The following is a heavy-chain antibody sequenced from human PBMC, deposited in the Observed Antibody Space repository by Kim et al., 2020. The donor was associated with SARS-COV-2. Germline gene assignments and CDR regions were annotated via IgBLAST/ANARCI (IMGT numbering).Heavy chain of an antibody. CDR1: GDSISSYY. D-gene: IGHD3-22*01. CDR3: ARAPYSSGWGDAFDI. CDR2: IYYSGST. J-gene: IGHJ3*02. Sequence: SETLSLTCTVSGDSISSYYWSWIRQPPGKGLEWIGHIYYSGSTNYNPSLESRVTISIDTSKNQFSLNLNAATAADTAVYYCARAPYSSGWGDAFDIWGQGTMVPVS. V-gene: IGHV4-59*01.